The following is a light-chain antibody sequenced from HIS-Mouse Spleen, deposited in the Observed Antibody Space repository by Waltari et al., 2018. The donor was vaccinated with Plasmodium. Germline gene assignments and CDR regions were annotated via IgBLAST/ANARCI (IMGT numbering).Light chain of an antibody. CDR2: GAS. V-gene: IGKV3-20*01. CDR1: QSVSSSY. J-gene: IGKJ4*01. CDR3: QQYGSSPPLT. Sequence: EIVLTQSPGTLSLSPGERATLSCRASQSVSSSYLAWYQQKPGQAPRRLIYGASSRATGIPDRFSGRGSGTDFTLTISRLEPEDFAVYYCQQYGSSPPLTFGGGTKVEIK.